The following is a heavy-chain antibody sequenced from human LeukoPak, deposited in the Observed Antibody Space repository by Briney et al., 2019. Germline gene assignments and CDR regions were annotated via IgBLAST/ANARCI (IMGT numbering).Heavy chain of an antibody. D-gene: IGHD4-23*01. CDR2: IYSGEST. V-gene: IGHV3-53*05. J-gene: IGHJ6*03. CDR1: GFSVSSSY. CDR3: AKVGFFGDYGGYYYMDV. Sequence: GGSLRLSCAASGFSVSSSYMNWVRQAPGRGLEWVAVIYSGESTNYADSVKGRFTISRDSSKNTLYLQMNSLRAEDTAVYYCAKVGFFGDYGGYYYMDVWGKGTTVTISS.